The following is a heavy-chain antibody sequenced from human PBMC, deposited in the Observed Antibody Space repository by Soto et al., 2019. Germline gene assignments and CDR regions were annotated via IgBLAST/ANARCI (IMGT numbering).Heavy chain of an antibody. CDR1: GDSISSGNKY. CDR3: ARVPSPFDYYYAMDV. D-gene: IGHD3-16*01. Sequence: PLSLTCTFSGDSISSGNKYWSWIRQPPGKGLEWIGYIFSSGTTYYNPSLKSRLTMSLDASQNQFSLKLNSLTDADTAVYFCARVPSPFDYYYAMDVWGQGTTVTVSS. J-gene: IGHJ6*02. CDR2: IFSSGTT. V-gene: IGHV4-30-4*01.